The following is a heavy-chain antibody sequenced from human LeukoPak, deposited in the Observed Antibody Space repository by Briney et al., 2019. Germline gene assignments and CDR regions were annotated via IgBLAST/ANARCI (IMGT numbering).Heavy chain of an antibody. V-gene: IGHV4-59*08. CDR3: ARQSDVWGSCVN. D-gene: IGHD3-16*01. CDR1: GGSISSYY. J-gene: IGHJ4*02. CDR2: INYSGST. Sequence: SETLSLTCTVSGGSISSYYWNWIRQPPGKGLEWIGCINYSGSTNYNPSLKSRVIISVDMSKNQFSLNLNSVIAADTAVYYCARQSDVWGSCVNWGQGTLVTVSS.